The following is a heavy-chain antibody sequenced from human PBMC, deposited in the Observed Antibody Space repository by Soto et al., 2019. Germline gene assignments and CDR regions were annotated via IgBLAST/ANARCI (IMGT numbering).Heavy chain of an antibody. Sequence: ASVKVSCKASGYSLTSYYTHWVRRAPGQGLEWMGIINPGDGSTNYAPKFQGRVTMTSDTSTSTVYMEMSSLRSEDTAMYYCARSYVTSRPIDFWGQGTLVTVSS. CDR3: ARSYVTSRPIDF. V-gene: IGHV1-46*01. J-gene: IGHJ4*02. CDR1: GYSLTSYY. CDR2: INPGDGST. D-gene: IGHD3-10*02.